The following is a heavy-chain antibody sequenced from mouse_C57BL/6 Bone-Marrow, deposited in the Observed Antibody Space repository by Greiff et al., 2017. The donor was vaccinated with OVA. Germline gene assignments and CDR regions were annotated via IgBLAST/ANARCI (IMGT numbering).Heavy chain of an antibody. J-gene: IGHJ2*01. D-gene: IGHD2-3*01. CDR2: IDPENGDT. Sequence: QPQQSGAELVRPGASVKLSCPASGINIKDDCMHWGKQRPEQGPEWIGWIDPENGDTGYATKFQGKATITVDPSPNTAYLQLSRLSSGDTDVYCCEGYYDWGQGTTLTVSS. CDR3: EGYYD. V-gene: IGHV14-4*01. CDR1: GINIKDDC.